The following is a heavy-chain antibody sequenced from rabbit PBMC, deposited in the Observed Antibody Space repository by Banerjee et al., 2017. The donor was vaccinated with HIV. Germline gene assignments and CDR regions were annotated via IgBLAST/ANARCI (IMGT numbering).Heavy chain of an antibody. CDR1: GFDFSSNA. V-gene: IGHV1S45*01. CDR3: ARDFDF. CDR2: IYSSNGDK. J-gene: IGHJ6*01. Sequence: QEQLVESGGGLVQPEGSLTLTCKASGFDFSSNAMCWVRQAPGKGLELIACIYSSNGDKWYASWAKGRFTISKTSSTTVTLQMTSLTSADTATYFCARDFDFWGPGTLVTVS.